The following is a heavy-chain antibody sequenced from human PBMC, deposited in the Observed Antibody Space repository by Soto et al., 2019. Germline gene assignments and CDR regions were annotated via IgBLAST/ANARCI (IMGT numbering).Heavy chain of an antibody. CDR3: AAARGSYSLSVFYYGMDV. D-gene: IGHD3-16*01. V-gene: IGHV1-58*01. CDR1: GFTFTSSA. Sequence: SVKVSCKASGFTFTSSAVQWVRQARGQRLEWIGWIVVGSGNTNYAQKFQERVTITRDMSTSTAYMELSSLRSEDTAVYYCAAARGSYSLSVFYYGMDVWGQGTTVTVSS. J-gene: IGHJ6*02. CDR2: IVVGSGNT.